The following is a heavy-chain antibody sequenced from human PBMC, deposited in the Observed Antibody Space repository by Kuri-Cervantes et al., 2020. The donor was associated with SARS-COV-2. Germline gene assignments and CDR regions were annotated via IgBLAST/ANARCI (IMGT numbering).Heavy chain of an antibody. V-gene: IGHV5-51*01. CDR3: AKMEDLGEVFQP. CDR2: IYPGDSET. J-gene: IGHJ1*01. D-gene: IGHD3-16*01. Sequence: GESLKISCRGSGYRFTNYWIAWLRQMPGKGLEWMGIIYPGDSETKYSPSFQGQVTFSADRSMSTVYLQWVSLKASDTAIYYCAKMEDLGEVFQPWGQGTLVTVSS. CDR1: GYRFTNYW.